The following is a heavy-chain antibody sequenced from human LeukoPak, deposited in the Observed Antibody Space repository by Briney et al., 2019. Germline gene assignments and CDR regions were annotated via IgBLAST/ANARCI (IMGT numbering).Heavy chain of an antibody. Sequence: SETLSLTCSVSGGSISTYYWSWIRQPPGKGLEWIGYVYYSGNINHNPSLKSRVTISVDTSKNQFSLKLSSVTAADTAVYYWARSRYEILTGYAPDAFDIWGQGTMVTVSS. CDR2: VYYSGNI. D-gene: IGHD3-9*01. CDR3: ARSRYEILTGYAPDAFDI. V-gene: IGHV4-59*01. CDR1: GGSISTYY. J-gene: IGHJ3*02.